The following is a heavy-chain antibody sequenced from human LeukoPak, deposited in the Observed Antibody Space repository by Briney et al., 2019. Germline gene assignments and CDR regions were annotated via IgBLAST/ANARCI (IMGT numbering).Heavy chain of an antibody. CDR2: ISWNSGSI. CDR1: GFTFDDYA. CDR3: AKSSGSHSGGYYFDY. J-gene: IGHJ4*02. D-gene: IGHD1-26*01. V-gene: IGHV3-9*01. Sequence: GGSLRLSCAASGFTFDDYAMHWVRQAPGKGLEWDSGISWNSGSIGYADSVKGRFTISRDNAKNSLYLQMNSLRAEDTALYYCAKSSGSHSGGYYFDYWGQGTLVTVSS.